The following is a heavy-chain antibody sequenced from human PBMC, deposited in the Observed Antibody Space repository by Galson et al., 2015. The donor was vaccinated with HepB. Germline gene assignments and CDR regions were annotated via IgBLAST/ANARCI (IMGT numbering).Heavy chain of an antibody. CDR3: ARDGDGYNWEDAFDI. Sequence: SVKVSCKASGGTFSSYTISWVRQAPGQGLEWMGRIIPTLGIANYAQKFQGRVTITADKSTSAAYMELSSLRSEDTAVYDCARDGDGYNWEDAFDIWGQGTIVTVSS. J-gene: IGHJ3*02. CDR1: GGTFSSYT. V-gene: IGHV1-69*04. D-gene: IGHD5-24*01. CDR2: IIPTLGIA.